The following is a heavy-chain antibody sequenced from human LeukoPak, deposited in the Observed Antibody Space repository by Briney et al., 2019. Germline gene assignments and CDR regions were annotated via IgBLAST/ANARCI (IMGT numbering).Heavy chain of an antibody. CDR3: AREAAAALLYFDY. V-gene: IGHV1-69*05. D-gene: IGHD6-13*01. CDR2: IIPIFGTA. J-gene: IGHJ4*02. CDR1: GGTFSSYA. Sequence: SVMVSCKASGGTFSSYAISWVRQAPGQGLEWMGRIIPIFGTANYAQKFQGRVTITTDESTSTACMELSSLRSEDTAVYYCAREAAAALLYFDYWGQGTLVTVSS.